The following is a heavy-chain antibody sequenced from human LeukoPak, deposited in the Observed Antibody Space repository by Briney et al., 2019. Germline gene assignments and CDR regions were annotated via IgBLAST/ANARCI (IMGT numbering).Heavy chain of an antibody. CDR1: GVSISSGDYY. D-gene: IGHD3-22*01. CDR3: ARPYYYDSRIDP. CDR2: MYYSGST. Sequence: PSQTLSLSCTVFGVSISSGDYYWRWIRQPPGKGLEWIAYMYYSGSTYYNPSLKSRVTISLDTSKNQFSLKLSSVTAADTAVYYCARPYYYDSRIDPWGQGTLVTVSS. J-gene: IGHJ5*02. V-gene: IGHV4-30-4*01.